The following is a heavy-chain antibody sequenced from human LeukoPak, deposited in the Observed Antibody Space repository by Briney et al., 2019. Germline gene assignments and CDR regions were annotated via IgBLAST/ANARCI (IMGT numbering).Heavy chain of an antibody. V-gene: IGHV3-15*01. CDR1: GFTFSNAW. Sequence: PGGSLRLSCAASGFTFSNAWMSWVRQAPGKGLEWVGRIKSKTDGGTTDYAAPVKGRFTISRDDSKNTLYLQMNSLKTEDTAVYYCTTAVYYYGSGSYYSDYWGQGTLVTVSS. CDR3: TTAVYYYGSGSYYSDY. CDR2: IKSKTDGGTT. J-gene: IGHJ4*02. D-gene: IGHD3-10*01.